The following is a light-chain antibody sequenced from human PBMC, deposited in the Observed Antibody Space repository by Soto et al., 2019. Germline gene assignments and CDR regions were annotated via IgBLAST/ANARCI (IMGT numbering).Light chain of an antibody. CDR3: QQYNNWPRT. CDR2: GAS. Sequence: EIVMTHSPATLSVSPEERATLYCRASKSVSSNLAWYQRKTGQAHRLLIYGASTRATGIPARFSGSGSGTEFTLTISSLQSEDFAVYYCQQYNNWPRTFGQGTKVDIK. J-gene: IGKJ1*01. V-gene: IGKV3-15*01. CDR1: KSVSSN.